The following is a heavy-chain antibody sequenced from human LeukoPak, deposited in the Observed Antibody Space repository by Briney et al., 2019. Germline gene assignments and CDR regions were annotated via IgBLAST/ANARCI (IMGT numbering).Heavy chain of an antibody. Sequence: GGSLRLSCAASGFTFSTYWMAWVRQAPGKGLEWVANIKGDESAKHQADSVKGRFTISRDNAQNSVYLQMSSLRGEDTAVYYCARDQGAAAGDYFDYRGQGTLVTVSS. CDR3: ARDQGAAAGDYFDY. J-gene: IGHJ4*02. V-gene: IGHV3-7*01. CDR1: GFTFSTYW. CDR2: IKGDESAK. D-gene: IGHD6-13*01.